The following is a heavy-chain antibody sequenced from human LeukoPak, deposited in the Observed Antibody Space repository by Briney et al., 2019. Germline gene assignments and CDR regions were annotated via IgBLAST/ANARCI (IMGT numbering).Heavy chain of an antibody. CDR1: GFTFSSNW. J-gene: IGHJ4*02. Sequence: GGSLRLSCAASGFTFSSNWMHWVRQAPGKGLVWVSRINEDGSTTNYADSVKGRSTIFRDNAKNTLHLQMNSLRAEDTAVYYCVRDLGGRSGHWGQGTLVTVSS. V-gene: IGHV3-74*01. D-gene: IGHD1-26*01. CDR3: VRDLGGRSGH. CDR2: INEDGSTT.